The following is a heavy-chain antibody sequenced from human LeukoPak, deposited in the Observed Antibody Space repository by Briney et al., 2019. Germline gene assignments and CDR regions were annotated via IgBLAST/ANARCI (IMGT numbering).Heavy chain of an antibody. J-gene: IGHJ5*02. CDR2: IYYTGST. CDR3: ARGSVRGEFDP. D-gene: IGHD3-10*01. Sequence: SETLSLTCTLSGGSISTYYWSWVRQPPVKGLDWIGYIYYTGSTDYNPSLKSRVTMSVDTSKNQFSLKLSSVTAADTAVYSCARGSVRGEFDPWGQGTLVTVSS. V-gene: IGHV4-59*01. CDR1: GGSISTYY.